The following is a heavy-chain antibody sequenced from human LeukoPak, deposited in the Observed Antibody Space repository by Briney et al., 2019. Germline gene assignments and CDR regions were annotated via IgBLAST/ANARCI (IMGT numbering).Heavy chain of an antibody. Sequence: SGGSLRLSCAASGFTFSDYYMSWIRQAPGKGLEWVSYISSSGSTIYYADSVKGRFTISRDNAKNTLYLQMNSLRAEDTAVYYCAKNPEPRRIVVVVHYFDYWGQGTLVTVSS. V-gene: IGHV3-11*04. J-gene: IGHJ4*02. CDR1: GFTFSDYY. CDR3: AKNPEPRRIVVVVHYFDY. CDR2: ISSSGSTI. D-gene: IGHD2-15*01.